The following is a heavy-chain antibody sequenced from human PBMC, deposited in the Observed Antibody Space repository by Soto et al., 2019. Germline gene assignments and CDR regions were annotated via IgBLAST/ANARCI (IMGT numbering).Heavy chain of an antibody. V-gene: IGHV4-61*01. D-gene: IGHD3-10*01. Sequence: PSETLSLTCTVSGGSVSSGSYYWSWIRQPPGKGLEWIGYIYYSGSTNYNPSLKSRVTISVDTSKNQFSLKLSSVTAADTAVYYCARDHVVRGVINWFDPWGQGTLVTVSS. CDR2: IYYSGST. CDR3: ARDHVVRGVINWFDP. J-gene: IGHJ5*02. CDR1: GGSVSSGSYY.